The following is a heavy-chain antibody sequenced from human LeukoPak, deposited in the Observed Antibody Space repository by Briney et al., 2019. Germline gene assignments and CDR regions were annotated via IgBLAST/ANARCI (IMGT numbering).Heavy chain of an antibody. D-gene: IGHD3-9*01. CDR3: AKDTATGYYRAFDI. Sequence: GGSLRLSCAASGFIFSSYSMNWVRQAPGKGLEWVSGISWNSGSIGYADSVKGRFTISRDNAKNSLYLQMNSLRAEDTALYYCAKDTATGYYRAFDIWGQGTMVTVSS. V-gene: IGHV3-9*01. J-gene: IGHJ3*02. CDR2: ISWNSGSI. CDR1: GFIFSSYS.